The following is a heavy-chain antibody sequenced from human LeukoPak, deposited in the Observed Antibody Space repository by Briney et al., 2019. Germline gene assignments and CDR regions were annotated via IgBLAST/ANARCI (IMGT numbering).Heavy chain of an antibody. J-gene: IGHJ3*02. D-gene: IGHD6-13*01. V-gene: IGHV3-9*03. CDR3: AKDISPFYSSSWLIRAFDI. CDR2: ISWNSGSI. Sequence: QTGGSLRLSCAASGFTFDDYAMHWVRHAPGKGLEWVSGISWNSGSIGYADSVKGRFTISRDNAKNSLYLQMNSLRAEDMALYYCAKDISPFYSSSWLIRAFDIWGQGTMVTVSS. CDR1: GFTFDDYA.